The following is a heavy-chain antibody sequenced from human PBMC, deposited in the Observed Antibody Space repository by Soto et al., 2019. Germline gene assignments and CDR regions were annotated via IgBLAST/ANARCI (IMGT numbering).Heavy chain of an antibody. V-gene: IGHV3-30-3*01. CDR2: ISYDGSNK. J-gene: IGHJ6*02. D-gene: IGHD6-13*01. Sequence: PGGSLRLSCAASGFTFSSYAMHWVRQAPGKGLEWVAVISYDGSNKYYADSVKGRFTISRDNSKNTLYLQMNSLRAEDTAVYYCARERGSSSYYYYGMDVWGQGTTVTVSS. CDR3: ARERGSSSYYYYGMDV. CDR1: GFTFSSYA.